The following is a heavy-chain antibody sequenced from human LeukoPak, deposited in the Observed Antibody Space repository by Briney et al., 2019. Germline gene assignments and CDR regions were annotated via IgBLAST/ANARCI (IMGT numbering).Heavy chain of an antibody. CDR2: IYPGDPEI. D-gene: IGHD2-2*01. V-gene: IGHV5-51*03. Sequence: GESLKISCKSSGYSFTRYWIGWLRQMPGKGLEWMGIIYPGDPEIRYSPSFEGQVTISADKSVSTAYLQWSSLKASDTAMYYCARSNDIVVVPTAFDYWGQGTLLTVSS. CDR1: GYSFTRYW. J-gene: IGHJ4*02. CDR3: ARSNDIVVVPTAFDY.